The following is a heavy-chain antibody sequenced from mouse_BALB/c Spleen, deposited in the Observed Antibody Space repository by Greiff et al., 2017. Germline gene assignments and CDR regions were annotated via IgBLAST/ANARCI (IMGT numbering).Heavy chain of an antibody. J-gene: IGHJ4*01. CDR2: ISSGGST. Sequence: EVQLMESGGGLVKPGGSLKLSCAASGFTFSSYAMSWVRQTPEKRLEWVASISSGGSTYYPDSVKGRFTISRDNARNILYLQMSSLRSEDTAMYYCARAHYYGSSYGYYYAMDYWGQGTSVTVSS. V-gene: IGHV5-6-5*01. D-gene: IGHD1-1*01. CDR3: ARAHYYGSSYGYYYAMDY. CDR1: GFTFSSYA.